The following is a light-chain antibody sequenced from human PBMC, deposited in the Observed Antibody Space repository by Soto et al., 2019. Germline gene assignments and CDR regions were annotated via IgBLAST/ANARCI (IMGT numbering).Light chain of an antibody. CDR3: QQYNTYWT. J-gene: IGKJ1*01. V-gene: IGKV1-5*01. Sequence: DIQMTQFPSTLSASIGDRVTITCRASQSISIWLAWYQQKPGKAPKFLIYDASTLESGVPSRLSGSGSRTEFTLSISSLQPDDFATSYCQQYNTYWTFGTGTKVEIK. CDR2: DAS. CDR1: QSISIW.